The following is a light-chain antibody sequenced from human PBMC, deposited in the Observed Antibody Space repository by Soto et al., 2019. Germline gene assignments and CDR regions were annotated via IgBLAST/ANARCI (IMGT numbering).Light chain of an antibody. J-gene: IGKJ3*01. Sequence: EIVLTQSPGTLSLSPGERATLSCRASQSVSSSYLAWYQQKPGQAPRLLIYGASSRATGIPDRFSGSGSGTAFTLTISSLDTADFAVYYYQQYDSSPPLFTLGPGTKVD. V-gene: IGKV3-20*01. CDR3: QQYDSSPPLFT. CDR1: QSVSSSY. CDR2: GAS.